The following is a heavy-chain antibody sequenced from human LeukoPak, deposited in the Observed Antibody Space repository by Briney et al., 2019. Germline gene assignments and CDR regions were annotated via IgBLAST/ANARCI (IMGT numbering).Heavy chain of an antibody. D-gene: IGHD2-2*01. CDR2: IDGSGDNR. V-gene: IGHV3-23*01. CDR3: AKVQMSTGWTFDF. Sequence: GRSLRLSCAASGFTFSSYGMHWVRQAPGKGLEWVSSIDGSGDNRYYADSVKGRFTISRDNSGNTLYLQLRGLGAEDTATYYCAKVQMSTGWTFDFWGQGSLVTVSS. CDR1: GFTFSSYG. J-gene: IGHJ4*02.